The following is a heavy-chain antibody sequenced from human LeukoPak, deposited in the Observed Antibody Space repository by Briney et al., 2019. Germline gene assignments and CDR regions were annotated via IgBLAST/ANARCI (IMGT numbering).Heavy chain of an antibody. CDR1: GGTFSSYA. J-gene: IGHJ6*02. D-gene: IGHD2-15*01. CDR2: IIPIFGTA. CDR3: ARDRLDIVVVKGMDV. V-gene: IGHV1-69*13. Sequence: GASVKVSCKASGGTFSSYAISWVRQAPGQGLEWMGGIIPIFGTANYAQKFQGRVTITADESTSTAYMELSSLRSEDTAVYYCARDRLDIVVVKGMDVWGQGTTVTVSS.